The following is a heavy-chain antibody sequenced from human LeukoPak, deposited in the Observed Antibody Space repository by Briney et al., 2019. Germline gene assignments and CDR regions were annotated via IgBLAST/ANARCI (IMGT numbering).Heavy chain of an antibody. V-gene: IGHV4-59*01. CDR1: GGSIRSYY. CDR3: ARGLSSSSWYY. Sequence: KPSETLSLTCTVSGGSIRSYYWSWIRQPPGKGLEWIGYIYYSGSTNYNPSLKSRVAISVDTSKNQFSLKLDSVTAADTAVYYCARGLSSSSWYYWGQGTLVTVSS. D-gene: IGHD6-13*01. CDR2: IYYSGST. J-gene: IGHJ4*02.